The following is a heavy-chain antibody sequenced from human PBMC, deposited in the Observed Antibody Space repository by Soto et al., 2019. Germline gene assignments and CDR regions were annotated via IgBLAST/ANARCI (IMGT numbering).Heavy chain of an antibody. V-gene: IGHV2-5*02. CDR3: AHLHANSGYDWLYDL. Sequence: SGPTLVNPTQTLTLTCNFSGFSLTNKGVGVGWIRQPPRKALEWLGIIYWDDDKRYRPSLNNRLTITKDTSKNQVVLTMTNVDTVDTATYYCAHLHANSGYDWLYDLWGRGTLVTVSS. CDR2: IYWDDDK. J-gene: IGHJ5*02. D-gene: IGHD5-12*01. CDR1: GFSLTNKGVG.